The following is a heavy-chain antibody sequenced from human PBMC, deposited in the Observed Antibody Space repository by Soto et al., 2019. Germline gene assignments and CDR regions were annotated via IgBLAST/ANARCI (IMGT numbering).Heavy chain of an antibody. CDR2: IYYSGST. Sequence: QLQLQESGPGLVKPSETLSLTCTVSGGSISSSSYYWGWIRQPPGKGLEWIGSIYYSGSTYYNPSLNRRAAITXDTSKTQCSLKLSSVTAADTAVYYCARTRAVWFDPWGQGTLVTVSS. J-gene: IGHJ5*02. CDR3: ARTRAVWFDP. CDR1: GGSISSSSYY. D-gene: IGHD6-19*01. V-gene: IGHV4-39*01.